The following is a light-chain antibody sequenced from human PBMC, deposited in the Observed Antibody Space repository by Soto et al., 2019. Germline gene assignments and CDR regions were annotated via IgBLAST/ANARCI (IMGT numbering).Light chain of an antibody. CDR2: DVT. Sequence: QSALTQPASVSGSPXQSITXXCTGTXSDXGGKNNVSWYQHHPGKAPKLLIYDVTNRPSGVSNRFSGSKSGNTASLTISGLQAEDEGDYHCSSYTSSTTPWVFGGGTKVTVL. CDR1: XSDXGGKNN. J-gene: IGLJ3*02. CDR3: SSYTSSTTPWV. V-gene: IGLV2-14*03.